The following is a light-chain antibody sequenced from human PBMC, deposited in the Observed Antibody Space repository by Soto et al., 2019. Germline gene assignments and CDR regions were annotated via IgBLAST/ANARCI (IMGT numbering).Light chain of an antibody. V-gene: IGKV4-1*01. CDR2: WAS. CDR3: QQYLVTPYT. J-gene: IGKJ2*01. CDR1: HIVSYNGRNY. Sequence: DIAMTQSPDTLAVSLGERATVSCRASHIVSYNGRNYLAWYQRKPGQPPKLLIYWASTRQSGVPERISGSGSDTDFTLTISALQAEDVALYYCQQYLVTPYTFGQGTKLEI.